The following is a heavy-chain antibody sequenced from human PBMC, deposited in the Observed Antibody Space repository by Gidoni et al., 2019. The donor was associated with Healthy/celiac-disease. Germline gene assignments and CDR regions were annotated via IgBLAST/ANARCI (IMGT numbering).Heavy chain of an antibody. CDR3: ARSDCSGGSCYELGAFDI. J-gene: IGHJ3*02. CDR1: GGTFSSYA. Sequence: QVQLVQSGAEVKQPGSSVEVSCKASGGTFSSYAISWVRQAPGQGLEWMGGNIPIFSTANYAQKCQGRVTITADKSTSTAYMGLSSLRAEDTSVYYCARSDCSGGSCYELGAFDIWGQGTMVTVSS. D-gene: IGHD2-15*01. CDR2: NIPIFSTA. V-gene: IGHV1-69*06.